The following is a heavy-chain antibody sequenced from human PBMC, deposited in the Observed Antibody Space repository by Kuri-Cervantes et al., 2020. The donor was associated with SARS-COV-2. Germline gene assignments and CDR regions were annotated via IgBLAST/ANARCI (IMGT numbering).Heavy chain of an antibody. V-gene: IGHV3-30*02. J-gene: IGHJ6*03. CDR2: IRYDGSSK. D-gene: IGHD6-13*01. CDR1: GVTFSSYG. Sequence: GGSLRLSCAASGVTFSSYGMHWVRQAPGKGLEWVAFIRYDGSSKYYADSVKGRFTISRDNSKNTLYLQMDNLRAEDRAVYYCAKDLIAAAGNDYFYMDVWGTGTTVTVSS. CDR3: AKDLIAAAGNDYFYMDV.